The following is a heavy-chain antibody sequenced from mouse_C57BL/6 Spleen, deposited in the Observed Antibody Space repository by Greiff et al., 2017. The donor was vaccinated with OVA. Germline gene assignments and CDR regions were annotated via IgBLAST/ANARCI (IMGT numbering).Heavy chain of an antibody. CDR3: ARGGYHGYYVYAIDY. D-gene: IGHD2-3*01. J-gene: IGHJ4*01. CDR1: GFTFSDYY. Sequence: EVKLVESEGGLVQPGSSMKLSCTASGFTFSDYYMAWVRQVPEKGLEWVANINYDGSSTYYLDSLKSRFIISRDNAKNILYLKMSSLKSEDTATYYCARGGYHGYYVYAIDYWGQGTSVTVSS. V-gene: IGHV5-16*01. CDR2: INYDGSST.